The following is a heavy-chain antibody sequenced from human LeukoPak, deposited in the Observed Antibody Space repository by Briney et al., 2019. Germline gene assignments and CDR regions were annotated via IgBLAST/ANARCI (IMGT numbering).Heavy chain of an antibody. CDR1: GYTFSSYP. J-gene: IGHJ4*02. CDR2: INTNTGNP. CDR3: AKDGLGPPPWELGGTYYFDY. V-gene: IGHV7-4-1*02. Sequence: ASVKVSCKASGYTFSSYPMNWVRQAPGQGLEWMGWINTNTGNPTYAQGFTGRFVFSLNTSVSTAYLQMNSLRAEDTAVYYCAKDGLGPPPWELGGTYYFDYWGQGTLVTVSS. D-gene: IGHD1-26*01.